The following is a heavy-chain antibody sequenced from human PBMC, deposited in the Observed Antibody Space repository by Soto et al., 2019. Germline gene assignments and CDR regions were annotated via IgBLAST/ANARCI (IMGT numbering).Heavy chain of an antibody. CDR2: INPSGGST. CDR1: GYTFTSYY. V-gene: IGHV1-46*01. J-gene: IGHJ4*02. D-gene: IGHD1-20*01. CDR3: ATFALWYEVH. Sequence: QVQLVQSGAEVKKPGASVKVSCKASGYTFTSYYMHWVRQAPGQGLEWMGIINPSGGSTSYAQKLQGRVTMNRDTSTSTVYMELSSLRSEDTAVYYCATFALWYEVHWGQGTLVTVSS.